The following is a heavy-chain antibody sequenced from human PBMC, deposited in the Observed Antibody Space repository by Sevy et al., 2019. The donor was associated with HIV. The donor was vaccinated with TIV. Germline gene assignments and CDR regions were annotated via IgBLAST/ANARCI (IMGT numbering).Heavy chain of an antibody. D-gene: IGHD6-19*01. Sequence: GGSLRLSCAASGFTFSSYSMNWVRQAPGKGLEWVASISSSSSYIYYADSVKGRFTIYRDNAKNSLYLQRNSLRAEDTAVYYSARDDQAGQFDYWGQGTLVTVSS. CDR2: ISSSSSYI. CDR3: ARDDQAGQFDY. CDR1: GFTFSSYS. V-gene: IGHV3-21*01. J-gene: IGHJ4*02.